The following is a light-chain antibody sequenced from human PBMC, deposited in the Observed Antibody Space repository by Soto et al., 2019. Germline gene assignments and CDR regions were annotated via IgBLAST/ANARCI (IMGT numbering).Light chain of an antibody. CDR2: EVS. CDR1: SSDVGSYNH. J-gene: IGLJ2*01. Sequence: QLVLTQPASVSGSPGQSITISCTGTSSDVGSYNHVSWYQHHPGKAPQLMIYEVSKRPSGLSNRFSGAKSGNTASLTISGLQGEDEAYYYCGSYAGSSTVVFGGGTKLTVL. CDR3: GSYAGSSTVV. V-gene: IGLV2-23*02.